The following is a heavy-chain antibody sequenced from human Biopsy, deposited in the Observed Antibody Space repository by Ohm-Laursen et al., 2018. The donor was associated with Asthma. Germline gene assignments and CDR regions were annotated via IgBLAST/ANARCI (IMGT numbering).Heavy chain of an antibody. CDR2: ISYTGSA. CDR3: ARGSSSRLSQWELLVSGGKRAHSYYGMDV. Sequence: TLSLTCTVSGGSMSSSSYYWGWIRQPPGKGLEWMGSISYTGSAYHNPSLKSRVTISVDTSKNHFSLKLSSVTAADTAVYYCARGSSSRLSQWELLVSGGKRAHSYYGMDVWGQGTTVTVSS. D-gene: IGHD1-26*01. V-gene: IGHV4-39*02. J-gene: IGHJ6*02. CDR1: GGSMSSSSYY.